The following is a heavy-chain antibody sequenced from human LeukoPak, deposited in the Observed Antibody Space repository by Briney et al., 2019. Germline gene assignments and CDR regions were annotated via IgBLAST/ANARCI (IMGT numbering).Heavy chain of an antibody. Sequence: PGGSLRLSCAGSGFTFSNYAMSWVRQAPGKGREWVSGVSLSGRSTYYADSVKGRFTVSRDNSENRLYLQMSSLRAEDTAVYFCAKDSYSGWYVDWGQGTLVTVSS. CDR1: GFTFSNYA. V-gene: IGHV3-23*01. J-gene: IGHJ4*02. CDR3: AKDSYSGWYVD. CDR2: VSLSGRST. D-gene: IGHD6-19*01.